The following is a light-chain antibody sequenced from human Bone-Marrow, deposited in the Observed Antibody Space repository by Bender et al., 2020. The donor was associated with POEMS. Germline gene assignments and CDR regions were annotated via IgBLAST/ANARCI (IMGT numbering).Light chain of an antibody. J-gene: IGLJ2*01. CDR3: SSYTTINTVV. V-gene: IGLV1-44*01. Sequence: QSVLTQPPSASGTPGQRVTISCSGSSSNIGTNPVNWYQQLPGTAPKLLIYINNQRPSGVPDRFSGSKSGTSASLAISGLQSEDEADYYCSSYTTINTVVFGGGTKLTVL. CDR1: SSNIGTNP. CDR2: INN.